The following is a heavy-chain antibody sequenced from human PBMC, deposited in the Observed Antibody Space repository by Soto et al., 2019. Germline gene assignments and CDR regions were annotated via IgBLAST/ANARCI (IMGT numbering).Heavy chain of an antibody. Sequence: VQLVESGGGVVQPGRSLRLSCAASGFTFSSYGMHWVRQAPGKGLEWVGVISYDGSNKYYADSVKGRFTISRDNSKNTLYLQMNSLRAEDTAVYYGSKDGGEGGYYFFDYWGQGTLVTVSS. D-gene: IGHD3-22*01. V-gene: IGHV3-30*18. J-gene: IGHJ4*02. CDR1: GFTFSSYG. CDR3: SKDGGEGGYYFFDY. CDR2: ISYDGSNK.